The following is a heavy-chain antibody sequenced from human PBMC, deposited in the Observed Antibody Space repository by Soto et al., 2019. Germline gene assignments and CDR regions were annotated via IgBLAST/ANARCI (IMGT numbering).Heavy chain of an antibody. D-gene: IGHD7-27*01. Sequence: PSETLSLTCSVSGDSISNDYSWAWIRQPPGQALEYIGYIYKSATTYYNPSFESRVAISVDTSKSQFSLNVTSVTAADTAVYFCARGRYCLTGRCFPNWFDSWGQGALVTVSS. CDR1: GDSISNDYS. J-gene: IGHJ5*01. CDR2: IYKSATT. CDR3: ARGRYCLTGRCFPNWFDS. V-gene: IGHV4-30-4*01.